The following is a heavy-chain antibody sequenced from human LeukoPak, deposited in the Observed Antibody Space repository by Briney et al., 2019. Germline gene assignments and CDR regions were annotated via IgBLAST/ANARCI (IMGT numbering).Heavy chain of an antibody. Sequence: LRLSCAASRFTFSDYYMSWIRQAPGKGLEWIGYIYYSGTTNYNPSLKSRVTISVDTSKNQFSLKLSSVTAADTAVYYCARMAYDSSVHHPNWYFDLWGRGTLVTVSS. CDR3: ARMAYDSSVHHPNWYFDL. CDR2: IYYSGTT. D-gene: IGHD3-22*01. J-gene: IGHJ2*01. V-gene: IGHV4-59*01. CDR1: RFTFSDYY.